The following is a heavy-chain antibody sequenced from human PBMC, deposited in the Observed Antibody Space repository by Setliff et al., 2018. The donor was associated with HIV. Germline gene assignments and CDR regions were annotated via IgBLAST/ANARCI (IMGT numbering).Heavy chain of an antibody. Sequence: LRLSCVVSGFTFTNYWMHWGRQVPGKGLTWVARINSDGNNIAYADSVEGRFTISRDNAKNTLYLQMNSLRGEDTAVYFCARTETLWFGESQDYWGQGTLVTVSS. CDR2: INSDGNNI. V-gene: IGHV3-74*01. D-gene: IGHD3-10*01. CDR3: ARTETLWFGESQDY. J-gene: IGHJ4*02. CDR1: GFTFTNYW.